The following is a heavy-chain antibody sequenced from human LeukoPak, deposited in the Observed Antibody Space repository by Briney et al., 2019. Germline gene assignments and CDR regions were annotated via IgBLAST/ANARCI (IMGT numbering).Heavy chain of an antibody. CDR3: VRGSTLRHYQY. Sequence: SQTLSLTCTVSGGSISSTTYYWGWIRRPPGKGLEWIGSIYYSGSTYYNPSLKSRVTVSVDTSKNQFSLNLSSVTAADTAVYYCVRGSTLRHYQYWGQGTLVTVSS. J-gene: IGHJ4*02. CDR2: IYYSGST. D-gene: IGHD3-16*01. V-gene: IGHV4-39*01. CDR1: GGSISSTTYY.